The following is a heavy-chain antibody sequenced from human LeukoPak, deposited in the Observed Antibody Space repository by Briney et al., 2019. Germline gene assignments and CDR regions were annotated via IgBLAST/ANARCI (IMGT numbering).Heavy chain of an antibody. V-gene: IGHV4-34*01. CDR1: GGSFSGYY. Sequence: SETLSLTCAVYGGSFSGYYRSWIRQPPGKGLEWIGEINHSGSTNYNPSLKSRVTISVDTSKNQFSLKLSSVTAADTAVYYCADSSGYSFFDYWGQGTLVTVSS. J-gene: IGHJ4*02. D-gene: IGHD3-22*01. CDR3: ADSSGYSFFDY. CDR2: INHSGST.